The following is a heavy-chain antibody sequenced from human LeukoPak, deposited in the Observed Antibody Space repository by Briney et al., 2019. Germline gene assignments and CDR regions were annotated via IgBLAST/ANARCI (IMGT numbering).Heavy chain of an antibody. D-gene: IGHD6-13*01. CDR1: GFTFSRYA. J-gene: IGHJ4*02. Sequence: GGSLRLSCAASGFTFSRYAMHWVRQAPGKGLEWVAFIRYDGGNKYYVDSVKGRFTISRDNSKNTLYLQMNSLRAEDTAVYYCAKEASIAAAPFDYWGQGTLVTVSS. V-gene: IGHV3-30*02. CDR2: IRYDGGNK. CDR3: AKEASIAAAPFDY.